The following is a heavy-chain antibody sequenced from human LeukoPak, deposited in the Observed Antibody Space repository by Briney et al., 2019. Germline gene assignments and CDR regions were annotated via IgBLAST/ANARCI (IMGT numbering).Heavy chain of an antibody. CDR1: GFTFSIYS. CDR2: ITSSSNYI. Sequence: GGFLRLSCAASGFTFSIYSMNWGRQAPGKGLEWLSSITSSSNYIYYADSVKGRFTISRDNVQNSLYLQMNSLRAEDTAMYYCARDRGYFDNWGQGTLVTVSS. CDR3: ARDRGYFDN. J-gene: IGHJ4*02. V-gene: IGHV3-21*01.